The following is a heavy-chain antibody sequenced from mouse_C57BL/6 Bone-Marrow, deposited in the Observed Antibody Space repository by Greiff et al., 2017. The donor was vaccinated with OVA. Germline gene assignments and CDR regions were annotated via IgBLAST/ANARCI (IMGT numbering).Heavy chain of an antibody. Sequence: EVKLVESGGGLVQPGGSLSLSCAASGFTFTAYYMSWVRQPPGKALEWLGFIRNKANGYTTEYSASVKGRFTISRDNSQSILYLQMNALRAEDSATYYCARSNSFAYWGQGTLVTVSA. CDR3: ARSNSFAY. CDR2: IRNKANGYTT. V-gene: IGHV7-3*01. CDR1: GFTFTAYY. J-gene: IGHJ3*01.